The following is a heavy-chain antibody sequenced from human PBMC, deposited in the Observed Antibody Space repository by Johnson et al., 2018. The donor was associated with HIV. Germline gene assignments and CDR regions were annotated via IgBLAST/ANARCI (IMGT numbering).Heavy chain of an antibody. Sequence: QVQLVESGGGVVQPGGSLRLSCAASGFTFSSYGMHWVRQAPGKGLEWVAVISYDGSNKYYADSLKGRFTISRDNSKNTLYLQMNSLRAEDTAVYYCAKDPGGGSYPNDAFDIWGQGTMVTVSS. J-gene: IGHJ3*02. D-gene: IGHD1-26*01. V-gene: IGHV3-30*18. CDR3: AKDPGGGSYPNDAFDI. CDR1: GFTFSSYG. CDR2: ISYDGSNK.